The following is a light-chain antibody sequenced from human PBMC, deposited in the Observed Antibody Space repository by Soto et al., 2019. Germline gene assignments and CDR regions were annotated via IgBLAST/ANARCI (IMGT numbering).Light chain of an antibody. CDR3: HTWRSGNQV. CDR2: LNSDGSH. J-gene: IGLJ1*01. CDR1: SGRSSYS. Sequence: QPVLTQSPSASASLGASVKLTCTLSSGRSSYSNAWHQQQPNTGPRYLMKLNSDGSHSMGDWIPDRCSSYSSGAQRYLTISGLQSEDEADYYCHTWRSGNQVFGTGTKLTVL. V-gene: IGLV4-69*01.